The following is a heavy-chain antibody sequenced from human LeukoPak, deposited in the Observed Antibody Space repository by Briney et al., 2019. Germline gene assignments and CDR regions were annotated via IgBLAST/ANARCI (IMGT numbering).Heavy chain of an antibody. CDR3: ARGYCSSSSCPDFDY. Sequence: SETLSLTCTGSGGSISSYYWSWIRQPAGKGLEWIGRIYTSGSTNYNPSLKSRVTISVDTSKNQFSLKLSSVTAADTAVYYCARGYCSSSSCPDFDYWGQGTLVTVSS. V-gene: IGHV4-4*07. CDR2: IYTSGST. CDR1: GGSISSYY. D-gene: IGHD2-2*01. J-gene: IGHJ4*02.